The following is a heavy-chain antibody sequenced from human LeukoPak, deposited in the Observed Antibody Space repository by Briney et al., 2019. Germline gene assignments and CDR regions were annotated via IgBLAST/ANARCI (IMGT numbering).Heavy chain of an antibody. CDR2: ICYSGST. CDR3: ARADYDFWSGYYRGHFDY. Sequence: SSETLSLTCTVSGGSISSGDYYWSWIRKPPGKGLEWIGYICYSGSTNYNPSLKSRVTISVDTSKNQFSLKLSSVTAADTAVYYCARADYDFWSGYYRGHFDYWGQGTLVTVSS. V-gene: IGHV4-61*08. CDR1: GGSISSGDYY. D-gene: IGHD3-3*01. J-gene: IGHJ4*02.